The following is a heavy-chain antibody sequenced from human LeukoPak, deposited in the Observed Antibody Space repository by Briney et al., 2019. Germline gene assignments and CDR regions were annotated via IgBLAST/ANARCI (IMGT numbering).Heavy chain of an antibody. D-gene: IGHD6-13*01. CDR3: VKPDWAAAGGIPKFFDY. CDR2: ISYDGSNK. J-gene: IGHJ4*02. Sequence: GGSLRLSCAASGFTFSSYGMHWVRQAPGKGLEWVAVISYDGSNKYYADSVKGRFTISRDNSKNTLYLQMNSLRAEDTAVYYCVKPDWAAAGGIPKFFDYWGQGTLVTVSS. V-gene: IGHV3-30*19. CDR1: GFTFSSYG.